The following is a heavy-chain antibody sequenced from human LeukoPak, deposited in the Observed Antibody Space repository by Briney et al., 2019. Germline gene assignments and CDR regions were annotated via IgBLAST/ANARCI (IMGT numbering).Heavy chain of an antibody. CDR2: IHPNHGKT. V-gene: IGHV1-2*02. CDR3: ARHSSNWFDP. J-gene: IGHJ5*02. CDR1: GYTFTGNH. Sequence: ASVRVSCKASGYTFTGNHMHWVRQAPGQGLDWMGRIHPNHGKTNYAQKLRGRVTITTDTSITTTYMELSGLTSDDTAMYYCARHSSNWFDPWGQGTLVTVSS.